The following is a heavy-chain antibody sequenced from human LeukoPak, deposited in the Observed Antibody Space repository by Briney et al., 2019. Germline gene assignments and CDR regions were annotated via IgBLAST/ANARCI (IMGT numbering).Heavy chain of an antibody. CDR2: IKNKAKSYTT. CDR1: GFFFSDPY. V-gene: IGHV3-72*01. J-gene: IGHJ4*02. Sequence: GGSLRLSCAASGFFFSDPYMEWVRQAPGKGLEWVGRIKNKAKSYTTEYAASVKGRFTISRDDSKNSLYLQMDSLKTDDTVVYCCARSRLGALDYWGQGTLVTVSS. D-gene: IGHD1-26*01. CDR3: ARSRLGALDY.